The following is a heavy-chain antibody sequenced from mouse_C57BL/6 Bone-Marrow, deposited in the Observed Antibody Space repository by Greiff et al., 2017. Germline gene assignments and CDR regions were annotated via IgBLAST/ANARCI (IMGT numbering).Heavy chain of an antibody. CDR1: GFNITDDY. J-gene: IGHJ2*01. D-gene: IGHD1-1*01. CDR3: TLITTVVATDY. V-gene: IGHV14-4*01. CDR2: IDPENGDT. Sequence: VQLQQSGAELVRPGASVKLSCTASGFNITDDYMHWVKQRPEQGLEWIGWIDPENGDTEYASKFQGKATITADTSSNTAYLQLSSLTSEDTAVYYGTLITTVVATDYWGQGTTLTVSA.